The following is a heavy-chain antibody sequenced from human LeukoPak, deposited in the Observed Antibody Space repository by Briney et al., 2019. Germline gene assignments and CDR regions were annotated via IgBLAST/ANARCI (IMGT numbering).Heavy chain of an antibody. CDR3: AKDRGAVAGVMDV. D-gene: IGHD6-19*01. Sequence: GGSLRLSCAASGFTFSGSAMHWVRQAPGKGLEWVAVISYDGSNENFADSVKGRFTISRDNSKNTLYLQMNSLRAEDTAVYYCAKDRGAVAGVMDVWGKGTTVTVSS. CDR2: ISYDGSNE. J-gene: IGHJ6*03. V-gene: IGHV3-30*04. CDR1: GFTFSGSA.